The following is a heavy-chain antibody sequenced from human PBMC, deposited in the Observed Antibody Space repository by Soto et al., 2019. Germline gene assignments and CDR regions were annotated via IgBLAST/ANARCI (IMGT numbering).Heavy chain of an antibody. D-gene: IGHD3-10*01. Sequence: GGSLRLSCAASGFTFSRFGMHWVRQAPGKGLEWVAVISYDGSNRFYADSVKGRFTISRDNSKNTLYLQMNSLRPEDTAVYYCAKDLYGPETYTSYCGMDVWGQGTTVTVSS. V-gene: IGHV3-30*18. CDR3: AKDLYGPETYTSYCGMDV. J-gene: IGHJ6*02. CDR1: GFTFSRFG. CDR2: ISYDGSNR.